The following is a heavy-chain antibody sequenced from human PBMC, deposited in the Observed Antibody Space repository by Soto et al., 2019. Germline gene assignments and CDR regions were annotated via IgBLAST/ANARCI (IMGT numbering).Heavy chain of an antibody. V-gene: IGHV4-39*02. CDR1: GGSISDDTYY. D-gene: IGHD5-18*01. CDR2: IYYSGTS. CDR3: ARDHPHSYGVYYFDY. J-gene: IGHJ4*02. Sequence: PSETLSLTCTVSGGSISDDTYYWGWIRQPPGKGLEWIGSIYYSGTSSYNPSLESRVTMSVDTSKKQLSLRLRSVTATDTAVYYCARDHPHSYGVYYFDYWGQGTPVTVSS.